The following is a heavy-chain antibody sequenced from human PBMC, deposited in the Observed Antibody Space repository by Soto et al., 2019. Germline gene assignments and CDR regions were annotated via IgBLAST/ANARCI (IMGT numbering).Heavy chain of an antibody. CDR3: AKERVQYGSGWSHHFDY. J-gene: IGHJ4*02. Sequence: GGSLRLSCAASGFTFSSYAMSWVRQAPGKGLEWVSAISGSGGSTYYADSVKGRFTISRDNSKNTLYLQMNSLRAEDTAVYYCAKERVQYGSGWSHHFDYWGQGTLVTVSS. CDR1: GFTFSSYA. D-gene: IGHD6-13*01. CDR2: ISGSGGST. V-gene: IGHV3-23*01.